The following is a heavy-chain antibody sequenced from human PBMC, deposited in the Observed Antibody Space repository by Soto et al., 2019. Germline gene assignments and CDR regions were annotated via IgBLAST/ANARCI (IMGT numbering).Heavy chain of an antibody. CDR3: AKAYDFWSGYYPADY. CDR2: ISGSGGNT. J-gene: IGHJ4*02. CDR1: GFSFSNYA. V-gene: IGHV3-23*01. D-gene: IGHD3-3*01. Sequence: PGGSLRLSCAASGFSFSNYAMSWVRQAPGKGLEWVSAISGSGGNTYYADSVKGRFTISRDNSENTLYLQMNSLRAEDTAVYYCAKAYDFWSGYYPADYWGQGTLVTVSS.